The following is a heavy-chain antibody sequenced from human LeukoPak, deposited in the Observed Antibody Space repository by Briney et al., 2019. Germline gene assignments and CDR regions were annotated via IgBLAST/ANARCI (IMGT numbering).Heavy chain of an antibody. CDR3: TTDDYYYDSSGYYYFDY. CDR2: IKSKTDGGTT. Sequence: GGSLRLSCAASGFTFSNAWMSWVRQAPGKGLEWVGRIKSKTDGGTTDYAAPAKGRFTISRDDSKNTLYLQMNSLKTEDTAVYYCTTDDYYYDSSGYYYFDYWGQGTLVTVSS. D-gene: IGHD3-22*01. CDR1: GFTFSNAW. V-gene: IGHV3-15*01. J-gene: IGHJ4*02.